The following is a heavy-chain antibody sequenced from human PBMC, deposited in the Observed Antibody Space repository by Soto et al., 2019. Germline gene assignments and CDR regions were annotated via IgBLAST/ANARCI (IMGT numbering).Heavy chain of an antibody. J-gene: IGHJ6*02. CDR2: ISPSDSAA. CDR1: GFTFSRYE. D-gene: IGHD1-1*01. CDR3: ARTLKNQLPPYYYAMDV. Sequence: EEQLVESGGGLVHPGGSLRLSCSASGFTFSRYEMNWVRQGPGRGLEWISYISPSDSAAYYADSVKGRFTISRDNAKNTLILQTNSLRAEDTAVYYCARTLKNQLPPYYYAMDVWGQGTTVTVSS. V-gene: IGHV3-48*03.